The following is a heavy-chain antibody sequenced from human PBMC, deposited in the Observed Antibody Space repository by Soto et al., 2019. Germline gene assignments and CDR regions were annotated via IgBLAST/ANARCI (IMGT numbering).Heavy chain of an antibody. V-gene: IGHV3-23*01. CDR1: GFTFSSYA. Sequence: GGSLRLSCAASGFTFSSYAMSWVRQAPGKGLEWVSAISGSGGSTYYADSVKGRFTIYRDNSKNTLYLQMNSLRAEDTAVYYCAKNLGFTIFGVVTIDYWGQGTLVTVSS. CDR3: AKNLGFTIFGVVTIDY. J-gene: IGHJ4*02. CDR2: ISGSGGST. D-gene: IGHD3-3*01.